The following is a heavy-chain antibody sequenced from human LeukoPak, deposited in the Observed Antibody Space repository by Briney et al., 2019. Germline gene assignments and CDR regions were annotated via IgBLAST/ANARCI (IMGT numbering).Heavy chain of an antibody. Sequence: SETLSLTCTVSGYSISTGYYWDWIRQPPGKGLEWIGTFYHGGSTYYNPSLKSRVTISVDTSQNQFSLKLSSVTAADTAVYYCASRKLGNDYWGQGTLVTVSS. CDR2: FYHGGST. CDR3: ASRKLGNDY. D-gene: IGHD7-27*01. V-gene: IGHV4-38-2*02. CDR1: GYSISTGYY. J-gene: IGHJ4*02.